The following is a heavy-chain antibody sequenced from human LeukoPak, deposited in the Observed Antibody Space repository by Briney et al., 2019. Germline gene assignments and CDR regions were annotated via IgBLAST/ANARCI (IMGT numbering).Heavy chain of an antibody. J-gene: IGHJ3*02. CDR3: ASYWPLSDAFDI. Sequence: ASVKVSCKASGYTFTGYYMHWVRQAPGQGLEWMGWINPNSGGTNYAQKFQGRVTMTRDTSISTAYMELSGLRSDDTAVYYCASYWPLSDAFDIWGQGTMVTVSS. CDR2: INPNSGGT. V-gene: IGHV1-2*02. CDR1: GYTFTGYY. D-gene: IGHD2-8*02.